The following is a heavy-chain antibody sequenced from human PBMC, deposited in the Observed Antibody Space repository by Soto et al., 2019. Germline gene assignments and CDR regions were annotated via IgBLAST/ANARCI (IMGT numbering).Heavy chain of an antibody. CDR3: ASALGVPAAYGVGSAFDI. CDR2: IYYSGST. D-gene: IGHD2-2*01. J-gene: IGHJ3*02. CDR1: GGSISSYY. Sequence: PSETLSLTCTVSGGSISSYYWSWIRQPPGKGLEWIGYIYYSGSTNYNPSLKSRVTISVDTSKNQFSLKLSSVTAADTAVYYCASALGVPAAYGVGSAFDIWGQETMVTVSS. V-gene: IGHV4-59*01.